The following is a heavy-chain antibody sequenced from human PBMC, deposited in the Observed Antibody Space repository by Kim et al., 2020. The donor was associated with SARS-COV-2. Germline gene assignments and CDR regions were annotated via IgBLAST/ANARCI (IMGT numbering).Heavy chain of an antibody. Sequence: GESLKISCKGSGYSFTSYWIGWVRQMPGKGLEWMGIIYPGDSDTRYSPSFQGQVTISADKSISTAYLQWSSLKASDTAMYYCARLPPRWKAAPEADIWGQGTMVTVSS. CDR3: ARLPPRWKAAPEADI. CDR1: GYSFTSYW. CDR2: IYPGDSDT. J-gene: IGHJ3*02. V-gene: IGHV5-51*01. D-gene: IGHD6-13*01.